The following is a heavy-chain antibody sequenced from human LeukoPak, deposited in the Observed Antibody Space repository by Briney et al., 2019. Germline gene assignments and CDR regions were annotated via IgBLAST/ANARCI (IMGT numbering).Heavy chain of an antibody. CDR1: GYTFTNYY. V-gene: IGHV1-46*01. J-gene: IGHJ3*02. CDR2: INPSGGYA. CDR3: AREGDATLVDAFDI. D-gene: IGHD2-15*01. Sequence: GASVKVSCKASGYTFTNYYMHWVRQAPGQGLEWTGMINPSGGYASYAQNFQGRITLTRDTSTSTVFMELSSLRSEDTATYYCAREGDATLVDAFDIWGQGTMVTVSS.